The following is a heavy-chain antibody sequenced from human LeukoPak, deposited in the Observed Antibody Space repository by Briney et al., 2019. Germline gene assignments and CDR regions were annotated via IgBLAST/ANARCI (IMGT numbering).Heavy chain of an antibody. CDR3: ARGPYYDSSGYRSNWFDP. D-gene: IGHD3-22*01. Sequence: SVKVSCKASGGTFSSYAISWVRQAPGQGLEWTGGIIPIFGTANYAQKFQGRVTITADKSTSTAYMELSSLRSEDTAVYYCARGPYYDSSGYRSNWFDPWGQGTLVTVSS. CDR2: IIPIFGTA. J-gene: IGHJ5*02. CDR1: GGTFSSYA. V-gene: IGHV1-69*06.